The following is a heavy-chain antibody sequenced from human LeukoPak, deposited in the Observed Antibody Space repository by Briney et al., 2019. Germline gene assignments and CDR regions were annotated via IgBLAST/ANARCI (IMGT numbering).Heavy chain of an antibody. CDR3: ARVQKPHYYMDV. CDR2: IIPIFNSL. CDR1: GYTFTNYG. J-gene: IGHJ6*03. Sequence: SVKVSCKASGYTFTNYGISWVRQAPGQGLEWLGMIIPIFNSLKYAEKFQGRLTITADKATTTAYLELSSLESDDTAVYYCARVQKPHYYMDVWGKGTTVTVSS. V-gene: IGHV1-69*06.